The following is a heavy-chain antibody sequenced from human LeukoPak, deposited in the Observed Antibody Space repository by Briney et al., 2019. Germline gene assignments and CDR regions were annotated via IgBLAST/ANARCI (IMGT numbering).Heavy chain of an antibody. V-gene: IGHV4-59*11. CDR1: GGSISSHY. CDR3: ARESSS. D-gene: IGHD2-2*01. Sequence: SETLSLTCTVSGGSISSHYWSWIRQPPGKGLEWIGYIYYSGSTNYNPSLKSRVTISVDTSKNQFSLKLSSVTAADTAVYYCARESSSWGQGTMVTVSS. J-gene: IGHJ3*01. CDR2: IYYSGST.